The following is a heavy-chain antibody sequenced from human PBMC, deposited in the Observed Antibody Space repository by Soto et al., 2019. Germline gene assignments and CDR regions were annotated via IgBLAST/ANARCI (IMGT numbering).Heavy chain of an antibody. CDR3: AREYCDSTSCFGPDY. V-gene: IGHV1-18*01. Sequence: GASVKVSCKASGYTSTSFGISWVRQAPGQGLGWMGWISTYNDNAKYAQKVQGRITVTTDTSTSTAYVELRSLTFDDTAVYYCAREYCDSTSCFGPDYWGQGTLVTVSS. CDR2: ISTYNDNA. J-gene: IGHJ4*02. D-gene: IGHD2-2*01. CDR1: GYTSTSFG.